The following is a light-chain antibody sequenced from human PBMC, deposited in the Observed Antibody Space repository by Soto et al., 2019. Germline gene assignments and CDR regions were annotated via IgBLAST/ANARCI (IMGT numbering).Light chain of an antibody. CDR2: DAS. CDR3: HQYGTSPQT. J-gene: IGKJ1*01. V-gene: IGKV3-20*01. Sequence: EIVLTQSPGSLSLSPGESATLSCRASQSVSNTHVAWYQQRPGQAPRLLIYDASRRDIGVPDRFSGSGSGTDFTLAISALEPADFAVYFCHQYGTSPQTFGQGTKVDIK. CDR1: QSVSNTH.